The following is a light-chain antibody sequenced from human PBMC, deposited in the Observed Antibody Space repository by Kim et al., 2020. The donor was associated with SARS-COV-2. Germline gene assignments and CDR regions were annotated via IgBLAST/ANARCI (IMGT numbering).Light chain of an antibody. Sequence: QSVLTPPASVSGSPGQSITISCTGTSSDVGGYNYVSWYQQHPGKAPKLMIYDVSKRPSGVSNRFPGSKSGNTASLTISGLQAEDEADYYCSSYTSSSALVFCGGTQLTVL. CDR3: SSYTSSSALV. J-gene: IGLJ3*02. CDR1: SSDVGGYNY. V-gene: IGLV2-14*01. CDR2: DVS.